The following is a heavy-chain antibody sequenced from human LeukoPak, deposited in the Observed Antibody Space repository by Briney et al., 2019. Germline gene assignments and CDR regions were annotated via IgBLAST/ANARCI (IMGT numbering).Heavy chain of an antibody. D-gene: IGHD3-3*02. J-gene: IGHJ4*02. CDR3: ARGSRALREEMDY. Sequence: SVKVSCKASGGAFRNCAISWVQQAPGQGLEWMGGIIPIFGTANYAQKFQGRVTITADESTSTAYMELSSLRSEDTAVYYCARGSRALREEMDYWGQGTLVTVSS. V-gene: IGHV1-69*13. CDR1: GGAFRNCA. CDR2: IIPIFGTA.